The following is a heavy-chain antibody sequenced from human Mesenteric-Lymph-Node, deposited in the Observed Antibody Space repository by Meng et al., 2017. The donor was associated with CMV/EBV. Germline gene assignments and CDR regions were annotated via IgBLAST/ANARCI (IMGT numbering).Heavy chain of an antibody. CDR2: IYHSGNT. J-gene: IGHJ3*02. CDR1: GYSISSGYY. CDR3: ARDLRVTGAFDI. V-gene: IGHV4-38-2*02. D-gene: IGHD2-21*02. Sequence: GSLRLSCTVSGYSISSGYYWGWIRQPPGKGLEWIGSIYHSGNTYYNPSLKSRVTISVDTSKNQFSLKLGSVTAADTAVYHCARDLRVTGAFDIWGQGTMVTVSS.